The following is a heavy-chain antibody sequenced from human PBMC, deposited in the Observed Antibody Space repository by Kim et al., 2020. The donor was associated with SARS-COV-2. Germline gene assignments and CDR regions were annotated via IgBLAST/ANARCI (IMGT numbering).Heavy chain of an antibody. CDR2: ISGDGGST. Sequence: GGSLRLPCAASGFTFDDYAMHWVRQAPGKGLEWVSLISGDGGSTYYADSVKGRFTISRDNSKNSLYLQMNSLRTEDTALYYCAKGIVGATTLSDYYYYYGMDVWGQGTTVTVSS. V-gene: IGHV3-43*02. J-gene: IGHJ6*02. D-gene: IGHD1-26*01. CDR1: GFTFDDYA. CDR3: AKGIVGATTLSDYYYYYGMDV.